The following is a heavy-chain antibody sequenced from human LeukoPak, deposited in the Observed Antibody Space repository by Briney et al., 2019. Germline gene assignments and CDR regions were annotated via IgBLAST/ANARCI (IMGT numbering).Heavy chain of an antibody. D-gene: IGHD3-22*01. Sequence: SETLSLTCAVYGGSFSGYYWSWIRQPPGKGLEWIGEINHSGSTNYNPSLKSRVTISVDTSENQFSLKLSSVTAADTAVYYCARDTSGQQTNWFDPRGQGTLVTVSS. V-gene: IGHV4-34*01. CDR3: ARDTSGQQTNWFDP. CDR1: GGSFSGYY. CDR2: INHSGST. J-gene: IGHJ5*02.